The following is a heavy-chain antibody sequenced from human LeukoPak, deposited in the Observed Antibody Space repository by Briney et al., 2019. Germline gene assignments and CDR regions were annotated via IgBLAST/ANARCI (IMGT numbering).Heavy chain of an antibody. Sequence: GGSLRLSCAASGFTFSNYWMNWVRQAPGKGLEWVANIKQDGSEKFYVDSVKGRFTISRDNAKNSLYLQMNSQRAEDTAVYYCARDFSNWGQGTLVTVSS. D-gene: IGHD3-3*02. V-gene: IGHV3-7*03. CDR1: GFTFSNYW. CDR2: IKQDGSEK. J-gene: IGHJ4*02. CDR3: ARDFSN.